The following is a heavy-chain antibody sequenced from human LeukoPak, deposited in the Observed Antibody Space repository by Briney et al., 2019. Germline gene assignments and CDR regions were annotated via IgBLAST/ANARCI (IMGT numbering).Heavy chain of an antibody. CDR3: ARGFGVVIGLTDY. CDR1: GFTFSSYG. Sequence: PGGSLRLSCAASGFTFSSYGMHWVRQAPGKGLEWVAVIWYDGSNKYYADSVKGRFTISRDNSKNTLYLQMNSLRAEDTAVYYCARGFGVVIGLTDYWGQGTLVNVSS. J-gene: IGHJ4*02. CDR2: IWYDGSNK. V-gene: IGHV3-33*01. D-gene: IGHD3-3*01.